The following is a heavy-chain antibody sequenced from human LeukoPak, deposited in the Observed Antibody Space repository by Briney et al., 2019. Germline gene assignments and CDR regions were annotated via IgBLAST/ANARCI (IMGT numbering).Heavy chain of an antibody. D-gene: IGHD3-22*01. J-gene: IGHJ4*02. V-gene: IGHV3-30*18. CDR1: GFTFSSYG. CDR2: ISYDGSNK. CDR3: AKDTMIVVSEYYFDY. Sequence: GGSLRLSCAASGFTFSSYGMHWVRQAPGKGLEWVAVISYDGSNKYYADSVKGRFTISRDNSKNTLYLQMNSLRAEDTAVYYCAKDTMIVVSEYYFDYWGQGTLVTVSS.